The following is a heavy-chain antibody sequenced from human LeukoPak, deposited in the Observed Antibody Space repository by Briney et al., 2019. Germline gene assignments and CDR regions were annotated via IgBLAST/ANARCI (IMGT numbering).Heavy chain of an antibody. Sequence: SETLSLTCAVYGGSFSGYDWSWIRQPPGKGLEWIGEINHSGSTNYNPSLKSRVTISVDTSKNQFSLKLSSVTAADTAVYYCAGFCSGGSCPVAWGQGTLVTVSS. CDR2: INHSGST. V-gene: IGHV4-34*01. CDR3: AGFCSGGSCPVA. D-gene: IGHD2-15*01. CDR1: GGSFSGYD. J-gene: IGHJ5*02.